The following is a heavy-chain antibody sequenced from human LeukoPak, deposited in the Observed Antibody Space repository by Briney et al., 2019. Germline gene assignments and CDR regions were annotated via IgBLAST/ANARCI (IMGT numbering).Heavy chain of an antibody. CDR3: AKGYSGYDPTGRSPNFAEFDY. J-gene: IGHJ4*02. V-gene: IGHV3-7*03. D-gene: IGHD5-12*01. CDR2: IKQDGSEK. CDR1: GFTFSSYW. Sequence: AGGSLRLSCAASGFTFSSYWMSWVRQAPGKGLEWVANIKQDGSEKYYVDSVKGRFTISRDNAKNSLYLQMNSLRAEDTAVYYCAKGYSGYDPTGRSPNFAEFDYWGQGTLVTVSS.